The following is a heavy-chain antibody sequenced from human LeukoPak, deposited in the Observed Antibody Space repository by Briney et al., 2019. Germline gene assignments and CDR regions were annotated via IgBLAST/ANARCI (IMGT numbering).Heavy chain of an antibody. CDR3: ARVGGEDDAFDI. CDR2: IYYSGST. CDR1: GGSISSYY. D-gene: IGHD2-15*01. Sequence: PSETLSLTCTVSGGSISSYYWSWIRQPPGKGLERIGYIYYSGSTNYNPSLKSRVTISVDTSKNQFSLKLSSVTAADTAVYYCARVGGEDDAFDIWGQGTMVTVSS. V-gene: IGHV4-59*08. J-gene: IGHJ3*02.